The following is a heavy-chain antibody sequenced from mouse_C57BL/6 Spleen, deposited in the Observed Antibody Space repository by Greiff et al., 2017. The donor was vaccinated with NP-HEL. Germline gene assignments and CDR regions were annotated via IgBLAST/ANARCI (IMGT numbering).Heavy chain of an antibody. CDR1: GFNIKDYY. J-gene: IGHJ1*03. V-gene: IGHV14-2*01. CDR2: IDPEDGET. Sequence: VQLKQSGAELVKPGASVKLSCTASGFNIKDYYMHWVKQRTEQGLEWIGRIDPEDGETIYAPKFQGKATITADTSSNTAYLQLSSLTSEDTAVYYCARDYGSSYDWYFDVWGTGTTVTVSS. D-gene: IGHD1-1*01. CDR3: ARDYGSSYDWYFDV.